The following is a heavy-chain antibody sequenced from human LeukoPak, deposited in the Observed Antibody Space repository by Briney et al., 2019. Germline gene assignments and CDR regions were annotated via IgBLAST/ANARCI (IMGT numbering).Heavy chain of an antibody. J-gene: IGHJ6*02. CDR3: ARSNSGSYQYYYYGMDV. CDR1: GGSISSSNW. V-gene: IGHV4-4*02. Sequence: PSGTLSLTCAVSGGSISSSNWWSWVRQRQGKGLEWIREIYHSGSINYNPSLKSRVTISVDKSKNQFSLKLSSVTAADTAVYYCARSNSGSYQYYYYGMDVWGQGTTVTVSS. CDR2: IYHSGSI. D-gene: IGHD1-26*01.